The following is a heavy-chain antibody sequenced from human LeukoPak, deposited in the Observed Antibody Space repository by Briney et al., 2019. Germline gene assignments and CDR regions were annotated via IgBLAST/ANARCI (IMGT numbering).Heavy chain of an antibody. CDR2: MNPKSGNT. CDR3: AREDDILTGPVYDY. CDR1: GYTFTGYY. J-gene: IGHJ4*02. D-gene: IGHD3-9*01. V-gene: IGHV1-8*02. Sequence: GASVKVSCKASGYTFTGYYMHWVRQAPGQGLEWMGWMNPKSGNTGYAQKFQGRVTMTRDTSTSTVYMELSSLRSEDTAVYYCAREDDILTGPVYDYWGQGTLVTVSS.